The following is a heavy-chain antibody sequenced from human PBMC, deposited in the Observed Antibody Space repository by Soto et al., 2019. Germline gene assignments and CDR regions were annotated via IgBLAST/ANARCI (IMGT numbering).Heavy chain of an antibody. CDR2: IIPIFGTA. D-gene: IGHD6-6*01. CDR3: ATVEYSSSSSNGYFDY. CDR1: GGTFSSYA. J-gene: IGHJ4*02. Sequence: SVKVSCKASGGTFSSYAISWVRQAPGQGLEWMGGIIPIFGTANYAQKFQGRVTITADESTSTAYMELSSLRSEDTAVYYCATVEYSSSSSNGYFDYWGQGTLVTVSS. V-gene: IGHV1-69*13.